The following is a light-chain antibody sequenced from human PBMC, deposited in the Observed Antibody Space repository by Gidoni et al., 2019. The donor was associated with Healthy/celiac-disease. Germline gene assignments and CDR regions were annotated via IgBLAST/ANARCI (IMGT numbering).Light chain of an antibody. CDR3: CSYAGSSTWV. Sequence: QSALTQPASASGAPGQSSPISCTGTSRAVGSYNLVPWYQQHPGKAPKLMIDEGSKRPSGVSNRFSGSKSGNTASLTISGLQAEDEADYYCCSYAGSSTWVFGGGTKLPVL. CDR1: SRAVGSYNL. V-gene: IGLV2-23*01. J-gene: IGLJ3*02. CDR2: EGS.